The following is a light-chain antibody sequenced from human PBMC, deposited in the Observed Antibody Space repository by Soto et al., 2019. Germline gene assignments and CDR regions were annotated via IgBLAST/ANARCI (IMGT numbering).Light chain of an antibody. J-gene: IGKJ2*01. CDR2: GAS. V-gene: IGKV3-15*01. CDR1: QSVSSN. Sequence: DIVMTQSPATLSVSPGERATLSCRASQSVSSNLAWYQQKPGQAPRLLIYGASTRATGIPARFSGSGSGTEFNLTISSLQSEDFAVYYCQQYNNWPPHTFGQGTKLEIK. CDR3: QQYNNWPPHT.